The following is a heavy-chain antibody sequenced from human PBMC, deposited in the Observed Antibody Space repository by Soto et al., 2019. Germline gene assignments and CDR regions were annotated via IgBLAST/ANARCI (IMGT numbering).Heavy chain of an antibody. CDR2: ISGGGGRT. J-gene: IGHJ4*02. CDR1: GFTFSIYA. CDR3: AKDMFEDTYMRDY. D-gene: IGHD5-18*01. Sequence: GVSLRLSCAASGFTFSIYAMNWVRQAPGKGLEWVSAISGGGGRTYYADSVKGRFTISRDNSKNTLYLQMNSLRAEDTAVYYCAKDMFEDTYMRDYWGQGTLVTVSS. V-gene: IGHV3-23*01.